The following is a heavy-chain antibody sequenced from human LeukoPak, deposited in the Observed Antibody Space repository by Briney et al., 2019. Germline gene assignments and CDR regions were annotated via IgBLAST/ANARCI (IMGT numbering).Heavy chain of an antibody. CDR2: VHNVGST. D-gene: IGHD6-19*01. J-gene: IGHJ4*02. V-gene: IGHV4-39*01. Sequence: SETLSLXCTVSGVSNTNGIYYWAWSRQPPGKGLEWIGSVHNVGSTYYNLSLRSRVTMSIDTSKNQFSLRLNSVTAADTAVYYCARHAEYNSGWHFYLDHWGQGILVTVSS. CDR3: ARHAEYNSGWHFYLDH. CDR1: GVSNTNGIYY.